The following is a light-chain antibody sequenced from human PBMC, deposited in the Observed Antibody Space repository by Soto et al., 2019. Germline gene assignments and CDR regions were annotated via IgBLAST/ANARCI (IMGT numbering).Light chain of an antibody. CDR1: QSVTSY. V-gene: IGKV3-11*01. J-gene: IGKJ4*01. CDR2: DTS. CDR3: QQRSNWPLT. Sequence: EIVLTQSPATLSWSPGESATLSCRASQSVTSYLAWYQQKPGQAPRLLIYDTSNRATGIPARFSGSGSGTDFTLTISSLEPEDCAVYYCQQRSNWPLTFGGGTKVEIK.